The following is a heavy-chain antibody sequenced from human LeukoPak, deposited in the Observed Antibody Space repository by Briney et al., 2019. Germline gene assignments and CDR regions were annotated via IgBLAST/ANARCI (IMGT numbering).Heavy chain of an antibody. Sequence: ASVKVSCKASGYTFTGYYMHWVRQASGQGLEWMGWINPNSGGTNYAQKFQGRVTMTRDTSISTAYMELSRLRSDDTAVYYCARASVVVVVAATSGWFDPWGQGTLVTVSS. D-gene: IGHD2-15*01. V-gene: IGHV1-2*02. CDR3: ARASVVVVVAATSGWFDP. CDR2: INPNSGGT. J-gene: IGHJ5*02. CDR1: GYTFTGYY.